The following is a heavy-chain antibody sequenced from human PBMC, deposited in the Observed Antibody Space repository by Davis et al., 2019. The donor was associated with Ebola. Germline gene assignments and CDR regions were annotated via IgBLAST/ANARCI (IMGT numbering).Heavy chain of an antibody. CDR1: GYTFTSYW. V-gene: IGHV5-51*01. CDR3: ARVSCAGGSCPLAH. J-gene: IGHJ4*02. D-gene: IGHD2-15*01. CDR2: IYPGDSET. Sequence: KVSCKGSGYTFTSYWIAWVRQVPGKGLEWMGSIYPGDSETRYSPSFQGQVTISADKSTTTAYLQWSSLKVSDSAIYYCARVSCAGGSCPLAHWGQGTLITVSS.